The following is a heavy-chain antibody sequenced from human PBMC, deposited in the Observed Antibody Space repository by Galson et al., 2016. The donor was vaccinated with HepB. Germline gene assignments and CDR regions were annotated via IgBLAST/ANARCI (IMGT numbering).Heavy chain of an antibody. V-gene: IGHV2-5*01. CDR2: IYWNDDE. D-gene: IGHD2-2*01. Sequence: PALVKPTQTLTLTCTFPGFSLTTPGVGVGWIRQPPGKALEWLAFIYWNDDERYSPSLKSRLSITKDTSKNQVVLTMTNMDPVDTATYYCTRAVPAAPVNGAFDVWGQGTVVTVSS. CDR3: TRAVPAAPVNGAFDV. CDR1: GFSLTTPGVG. J-gene: IGHJ3*01.